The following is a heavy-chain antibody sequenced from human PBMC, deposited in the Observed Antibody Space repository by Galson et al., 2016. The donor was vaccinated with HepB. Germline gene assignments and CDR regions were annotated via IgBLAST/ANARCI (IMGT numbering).Heavy chain of an antibody. CDR2: ISSSSRRT. J-gene: IGHJ4*02. CDR3: AKDRPGPLVVVVAPDSFDC. D-gene: IGHD2-15*01. CDR1: GFTFSNYA. Sequence: SLRLSCAASGFTFSNYAMSWVRQAPGKGLEWVSGISSSSRRTNYADSVKGRFTVSRDNSRNTLDLQMNSLRTEDTAVYFCAKDRPGPLVVVVAPDSFDCWGQGTLVTVSP. V-gene: IGHV3-23*01.